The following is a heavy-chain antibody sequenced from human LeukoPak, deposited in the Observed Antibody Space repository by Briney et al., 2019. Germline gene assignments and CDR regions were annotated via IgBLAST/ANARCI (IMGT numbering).Heavy chain of an antibody. V-gene: IGHV3-23*01. Sequence: GGSLRLSCAASGFTFSNYAMNWVRQAPGKGLEWVSGVSGSGDITYHADSVKGRFTISRDNSKNTVYLQMNSLTADDTAVYYCAKGASAWFTTPSAFLHYWGQGTLVTVSS. D-gene: IGHD3-10*01. CDR1: GFTFSNYA. CDR2: VSGSGDIT. CDR3: AKGASAWFTTPSAFLHY. J-gene: IGHJ4*02.